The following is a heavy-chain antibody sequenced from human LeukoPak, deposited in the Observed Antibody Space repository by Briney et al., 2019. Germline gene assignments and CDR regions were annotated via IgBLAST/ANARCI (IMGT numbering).Heavy chain of an antibody. J-gene: IGHJ4*02. CDR1: GFTFSNYN. D-gene: IGHD1-26*01. CDR2: ISSSSSYI. V-gene: IGHV3-21*01. Sequence: GGSLRLSCAASGFTFSNYNMNWVRQAPGKGLEWVSSISSSSSYIYYADSVKGRFTISRDNAKNSLYLQMNSLRAEDTAVYYCARGYSGSYPIDYWGQGTLVTVSS. CDR3: ARGYSGSYPIDY.